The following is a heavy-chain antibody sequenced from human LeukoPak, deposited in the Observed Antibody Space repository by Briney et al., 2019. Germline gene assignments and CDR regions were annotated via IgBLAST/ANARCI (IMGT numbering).Heavy chain of an antibody. CDR2: IIPIFGTT. J-gene: IGHJ6*03. D-gene: IGHD3/OR15-3a*01. V-gene: IGHV1-69*05. CDR3: ARGVAPIDFNYYYMDV. Sequence: SVKVSCKASGGTFSTHAVSWVRQAPGQGLEWMGGIIPIFGTTNYAQKFQGRVTITTDESTSTAFMDLSSLRSEDTAVYYCARGVAPIDFNYYYMDVWGKGTTVTVSS. CDR1: GGTFSTHA.